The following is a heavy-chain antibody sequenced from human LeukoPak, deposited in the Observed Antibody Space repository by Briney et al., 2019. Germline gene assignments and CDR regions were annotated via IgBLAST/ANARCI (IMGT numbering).Heavy chain of an antibody. J-gene: IGHJ5*02. V-gene: IGHV4-39*07. CDR2: IYYSGST. Sequence: SETLSLTCTVSGDSISSSSSYWGWIRQPPGEGLEWIGSIYYSGSTYYNTSLKSRVTISVDTSKNQFSLKLSSVTAADTAVYYCARGGTTFKAHWFDPWGQGTLVTVSS. CDR1: GDSISSSSSY. CDR3: ARGGTTFKAHWFDP. D-gene: IGHD4-17*01.